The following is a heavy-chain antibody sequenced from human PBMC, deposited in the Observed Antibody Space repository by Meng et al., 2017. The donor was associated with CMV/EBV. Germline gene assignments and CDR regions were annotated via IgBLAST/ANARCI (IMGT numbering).Heavy chain of an antibody. V-gene: IGHV5-51*01. CDR2: IYPGDSDT. J-gene: IGHJ6*02. D-gene: IGHD3-10*01. Sequence: FTSYWIGWVRQMPGKGLEWMGIIYPGDSDTRYSPSFQGQVTISADKSISTAYLQWSSLKASDTAMYYCARQSGSGAPDYYYYYGMDVWGQGTMVTVSS. CDR1: FTSYW. CDR3: ARQSGSGAPDYYYYYGMDV.